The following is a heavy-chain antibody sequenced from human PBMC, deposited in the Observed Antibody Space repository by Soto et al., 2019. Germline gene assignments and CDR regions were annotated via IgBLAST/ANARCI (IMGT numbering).Heavy chain of an antibody. CDR3: ARVNIAVAGTFDY. J-gene: IGHJ4*02. CDR2: ISSSGSTI. V-gene: IGHV3-48*03. CDR1: VFTFSSYE. D-gene: IGHD6-19*01. Sequence: PWGVLRLSCAASVFTFSSYEMNWVRQAPGKGLEWVSYISSSGSTIYYADSVKGRFTISRDNAKNSLYLQMNSLRAEDTAVYYCARVNIAVAGTFDYWGQGTLVTVSS.